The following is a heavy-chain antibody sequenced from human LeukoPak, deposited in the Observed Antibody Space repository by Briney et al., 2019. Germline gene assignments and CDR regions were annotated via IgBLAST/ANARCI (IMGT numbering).Heavy chain of an antibody. CDR1: GGSMNSYY. CDR2: IYYSGST. D-gene: IGHD3-9*01. CDR3: ARHVWLQPFDY. V-gene: IGHV4-59*08. J-gene: IGHJ4*02. Sequence: SETLSLTCSVSGGSMNSYYWSWIRQSTGKGLEWIGYIYYSGSTNYNPSLKSRVTISVDTSKNQFSLKLSSVTAADTAVYYCARHVWLQPFDYWGQGTLVTVSS.